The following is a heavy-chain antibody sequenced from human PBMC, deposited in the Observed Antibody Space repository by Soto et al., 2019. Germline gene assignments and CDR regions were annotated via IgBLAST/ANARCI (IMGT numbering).Heavy chain of an antibody. J-gene: IGHJ4*02. Sequence: QVQLVQSGAEVKKPGSSVKLSCKASGYNFIAYYIYWVRRAPGQGPEWMGMINPSSGATNYAQKFQGRVTVTRDTSTSTAYLELSSLRSEDAAVYYCAKYCVGDWRHFDAWGQGTLVTVSS. V-gene: IGHV1-46*01. D-gene: IGHD2-21*02. CDR3: AKYCVGDWRHFDA. CDR1: GYNFIAYY. CDR2: INPSSGAT.